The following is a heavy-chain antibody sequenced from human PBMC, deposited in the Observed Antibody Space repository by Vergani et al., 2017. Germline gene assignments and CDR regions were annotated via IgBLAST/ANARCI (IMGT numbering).Heavy chain of an antibody. J-gene: IGHJ3*02. CDR1: GYTFTGYY. Sequence: QVQLVQSGAEVKKPGASVKVSCKASGYTFTGYYMHWVRQAPGQGLEWMGWINPNSGGTNYAQKFQGRVTMTRDTSISTAYMELSRLRSDDTAVYYCAREGCSSTSCYVDDAFDIWGQGTMVTVSS. CDR2: INPNSGGT. V-gene: IGHV1-2*02. CDR3: AREGCSSTSCYVDDAFDI. D-gene: IGHD2-2*01.